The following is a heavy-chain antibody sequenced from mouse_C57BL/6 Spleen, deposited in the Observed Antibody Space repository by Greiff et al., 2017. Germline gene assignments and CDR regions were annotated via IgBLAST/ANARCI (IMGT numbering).Heavy chain of an antibody. CDR1: GYSITSGYD. V-gene: IGHV3-1*01. Sequence: DVQLQESGPGMVKPSQSLSLTCTVTGYSITSGYDWHWIRHFPGNKLEWMGYISYSGSTNYNPSLKSRISITHDTSKNHFFLKLNSVTTEDTATYYCARRDDYDGGAFDYWGQGTTLTVSS. CDR2: ISYSGST. CDR3: ARRDDYDGGAFDY. D-gene: IGHD2-4*01. J-gene: IGHJ2*01.